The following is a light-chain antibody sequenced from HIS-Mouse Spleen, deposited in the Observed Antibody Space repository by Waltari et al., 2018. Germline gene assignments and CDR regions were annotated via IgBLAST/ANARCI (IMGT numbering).Light chain of an antibody. CDR1: QSLVHSDGNTY. J-gene: IGKJ2*01. CDR2: KVS. V-gene: IGKV2-30*02. Sequence: DVVMTQSPLSLPVTLGQPASISCRSSQSLVHSDGNTYLNWFQQRPGQSPRSLIYKVSNRDSGVPDRFSGSGSGTDFTLKISRVEAEDVGVYYCMQGTHWPPTYTFGQGTKLEIK. CDR3: MQGTHWPPTYT.